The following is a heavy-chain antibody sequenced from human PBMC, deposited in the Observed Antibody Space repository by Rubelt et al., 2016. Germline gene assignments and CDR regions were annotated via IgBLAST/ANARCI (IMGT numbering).Heavy chain of an antibody. J-gene: IGHJ4*02. Sequence: EVQLVESGGGLVQPGGSLRLSCEGSGFIFSSNYMAWVRQAPGKGPEWVAHINQDGSQKYHVDSLQGRFTISRDTAKNILYLQMTSLGPDDTAVYYCASEVGRSFDYCGQGALVTVSS. CDR3: ASEVGRSFDY. V-gene: IGHV3-7*04. CDR2: INQDGSQK. D-gene: IGHD2-2*01. CDR1: GFIFSSNY.